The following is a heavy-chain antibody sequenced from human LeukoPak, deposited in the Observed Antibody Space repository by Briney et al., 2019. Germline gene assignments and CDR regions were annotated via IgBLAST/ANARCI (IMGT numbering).Heavy chain of an antibody. CDR1: GGSISSGDYY. V-gene: IGHV4-30-4*01. Sequence: PSQTLSFTCTVSGGSISSGDYYWSWIRQPPGKGLEWIGYIYYSGSTYYNPSLKSRVTISVDTSKNQFSLKLSSVTAADTAVYYCAREYSSSSADYFDYWGQGTLVTVS. D-gene: IGHD6-6*01. CDR3: AREYSSSSADYFDY. CDR2: IYYSGST. J-gene: IGHJ4*02.